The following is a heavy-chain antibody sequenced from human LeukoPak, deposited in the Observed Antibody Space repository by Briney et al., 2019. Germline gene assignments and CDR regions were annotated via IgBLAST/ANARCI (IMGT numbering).Heavy chain of an antibody. CDR3: ARDWVEGAFDI. CDR2: INPSGGST. J-gene: IGHJ3*02. CDR1: GYTFTSCY. Sequence: ASVKVSCKASGYTFTSCYMHWVRQAPGQGLEWMGIINPSGGSTSYAQKFQGRVTMTRDTSTSTVYMELSSLRSEDTAVYYCARDWVEGAFDIWGQGTMVTVSS. V-gene: IGHV1-46*01. D-gene: IGHD3-16*01.